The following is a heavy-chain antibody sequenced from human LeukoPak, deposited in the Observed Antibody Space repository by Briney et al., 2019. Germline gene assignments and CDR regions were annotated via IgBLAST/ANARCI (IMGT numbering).Heavy chain of an antibody. CDR2: ISGDGRST. D-gene: IGHD2-2*01. J-gene: IGHJ4*02. CDR3: AKGGCTYASYYVNY. Sequence: GGSLRLSCAVSGFTFDDYAMHWVRQGPGKGLEWVSLISGDGRSTYYADSVKGRFTISRDHSKTSLYLQMNSLRTEDTAFYYCAKGGCTYASYYVNYWGQGTLVTVSS. V-gene: IGHV3-43*02. CDR1: GFTFDDYA.